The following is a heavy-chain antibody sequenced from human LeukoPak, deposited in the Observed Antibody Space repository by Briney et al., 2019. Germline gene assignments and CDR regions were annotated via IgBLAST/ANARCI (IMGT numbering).Heavy chain of an antibody. D-gene: IGHD2-21*02. CDR3: VVVTAPGVFDY. J-gene: IGHJ4*02. Sequence: GGSLRLSCAASGFIFNNYALHWVRQAPGKGLEWVAVISYDGSNKDYADSVKGRFTISRDNSKNTLYLQMNSLRAEDTAVYYCVVVTAPGVFDYWGQGTLVTVSS. CDR2: ISYDGSNK. CDR1: GFIFNNYA. V-gene: IGHV3-30*04.